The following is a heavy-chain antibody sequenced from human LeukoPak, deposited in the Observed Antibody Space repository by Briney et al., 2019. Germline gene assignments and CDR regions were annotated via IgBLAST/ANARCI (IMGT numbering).Heavy chain of an antibody. V-gene: IGHV1-18*01. Sequence: ASVKVSCKASGGTFSSYAISWVRQAPGQGLEWMGWISAYNGNTNYAQKLQGRVTMTTDTSTSTAYMELRSLRSDDTVVYYCARGGGYSGSYYAWRDFDYWGQGTLVTVSS. J-gene: IGHJ4*02. CDR2: ISAYNGNT. CDR3: ARGGGYSGSYYAWRDFDY. D-gene: IGHD1-26*01. CDR1: GGTFSSYA.